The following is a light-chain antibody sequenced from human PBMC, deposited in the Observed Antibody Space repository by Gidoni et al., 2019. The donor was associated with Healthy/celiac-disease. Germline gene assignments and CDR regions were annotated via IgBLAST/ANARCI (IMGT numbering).Light chain of an antibody. V-gene: IGKV1-39*01. Sequence: IQMTQYPSSLSAYVGDRVTITCRASQRISSYLNWYQQKPGKAPKFLIYAASSLQSGVPSRFSGSGSGTDFTLTISSLQPEDFATYYCQQSYSTPLTFGQXTKLEIK. CDR1: QRISSY. J-gene: IGKJ2*01. CDR2: AAS. CDR3: QQSYSTPLT.